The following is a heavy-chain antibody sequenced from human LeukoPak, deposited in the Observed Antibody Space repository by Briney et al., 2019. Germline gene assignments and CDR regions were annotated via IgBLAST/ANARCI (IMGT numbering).Heavy chain of an antibody. J-gene: IGHJ3*02. Sequence: SETLSLTCTVSGGSISSSSYYWGWIRQPPGKALEWIGSIYYSGSTYYNPSLKSRVTISVDKSKNQFSLKLSSVTAADTAVYYCARLGHYDYVWGSWDAFDIWGQGTMVTVSS. CDR2: IYYSGST. CDR1: GGSISSSSYY. V-gene: IGHV4-39*07. D-gene: IGHD3-16*01. CDR3: ARLGHYDYVWGSWDAFDI.